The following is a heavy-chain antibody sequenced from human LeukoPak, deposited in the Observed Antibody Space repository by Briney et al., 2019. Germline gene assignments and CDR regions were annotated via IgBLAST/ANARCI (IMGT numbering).Heavy chain of an antibody. V-gene: IGHV3-7*01. CDR3: ASGGHLDY. CDR2: INENGGEK. D-gene: IGHD3-16*01. J-gene: IGHJ4*02. CDR1: GLSFSGFW. Sequence: PGESLRLSCEVSGLSFSGFWMSWVCQAPGKGLEWVANINENGGEKYYVDSVKGRFTISRDNAKNSMYLQMNSLRVEDTAVYYCASGGHLDYWGQGTLVPVSS.